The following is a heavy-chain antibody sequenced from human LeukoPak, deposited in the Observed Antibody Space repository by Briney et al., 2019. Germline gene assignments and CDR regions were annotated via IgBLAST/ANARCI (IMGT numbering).Heavy chain of an antibody. CDR1: GGSVSNNNYY. CDR3: ARVLAAAAHFDY. V-gene: IGHV4-39*01. CDR2: LSYSGST. Sequence: SETLSLTCTVSGGSVSNNNYYWGWIRQPPGKGLEWIGSLSYSGSTYYNPSLKSRATISVDTSKNQFSLKVGSVTAADTAVYYCARVLAAAAHFDYWGQGTLVTVSS. D-gene: IGHD6-13*01. J-gene: IGHJ4*02.